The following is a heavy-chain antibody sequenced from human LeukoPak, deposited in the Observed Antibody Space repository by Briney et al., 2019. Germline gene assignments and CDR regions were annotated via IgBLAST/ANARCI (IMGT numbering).Heavy chain of an antibody. D-gene: IGHD3-22*01. J-gene: IGHJ4*02. V-gene: IGHV3-53*01. CDR3: AKGYYEPFDY. CDR1: GFTVDSNY. Sequence: GGSLRLSCAASGFTVDSNYLSWVRQAPGKGLEWVSTIYTGGNTYYADSVKGRFTISRDNSKNTLYLQMNSLRAEDTAVYYCAKGYYEPFDYWGQGTLVTVSS. CDR2: IYTGGNT.